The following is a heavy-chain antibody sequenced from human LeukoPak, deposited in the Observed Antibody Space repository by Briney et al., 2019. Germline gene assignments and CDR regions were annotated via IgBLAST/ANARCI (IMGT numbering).Heavy chain of an antibody. D-gene: IGHD1-1*01. J-gene: IGHJ6*02. CDR2: ISAYNGNT. CDR1: GYTFTSYG. V-gene: IGHV1-18*01. CDR3: ARQRVENPFLGPWLERQLYYYYYGMDV. Sequence: ASVKVSCKASGYTFTSYGISWVRQAPGQGLEWMGWISAYNGNTNYAQKLQGRVTMTTDTSTSTAYMELRSLRSDDTAVYYCARQRVENPFLGPWLERQLYYYYYGMDVWGQGTTVTVSS.